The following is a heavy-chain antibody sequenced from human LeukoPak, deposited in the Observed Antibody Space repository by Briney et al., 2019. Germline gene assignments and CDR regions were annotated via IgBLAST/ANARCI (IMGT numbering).Heavy chain of an antibody. V-gene: IGHV3-23*01. CDR1: GFTFSSYA. CDR3: TAAANPRGYYYGMDV. J-gene: IGHJ6*04. CDR2: NSGSGGST. D-gene: IGHD2-2*01. Sequence: PGGSLRLSCAASGFTFSSYAMSWVRQAPGKGLEWVSANSGSGGSTYYADSVKGRFTISRDNSKNTLYLQMNSLRAEDTAVYYCTAAANPRGYYYGMDVWGKGTTVTVSS.